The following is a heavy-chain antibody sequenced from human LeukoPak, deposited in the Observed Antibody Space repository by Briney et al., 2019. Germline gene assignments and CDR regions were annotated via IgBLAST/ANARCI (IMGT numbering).Heavy chain of an antibody. V-gene: IGHV4-59*01. CDR1: GGSISSYY. CDR3: ARDGSDGSGIDAFDI. D-gene: IGHD3-10*01. J-gene: IGHJ3*02. Sequence: SETLSLTCTVSGGSISSYYWSWLRQPPGKGLEWLGYIYYSGRTKYNPSLKSRVTISVDTSKNQFSLKLSSVTAADTAVYYCARDGSDGSGIDAFDIWGQGTMVTVSS. CDR2: IYYSGRT.